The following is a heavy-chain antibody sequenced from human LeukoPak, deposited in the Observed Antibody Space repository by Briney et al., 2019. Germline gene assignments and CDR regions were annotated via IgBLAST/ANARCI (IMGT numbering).Heavy chain of an antibody. D-gene: IGHD3-22*01. CDR2: IYHSGST. V-gene: IGHV4-38-2*01. CDR1: GYSISSGYY. CDR3: ARGRSYYDSSGYISDY. J-gene: IGHJ4*02. Sequence: SETLSLTCAVSGYSISSGYYWGWIRQPPGKGLEWIGSIYHSGSTSYNPSLKSRVTISVDTSKNQFSLKLSSVTAADTAVYYCARGRSYYDSSGYISDYWGQGTLVTVSS.